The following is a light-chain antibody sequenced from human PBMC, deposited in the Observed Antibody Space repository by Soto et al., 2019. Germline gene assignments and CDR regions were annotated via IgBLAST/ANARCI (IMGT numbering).Light chain of an antibody. CDR1: SSNIGNNY. J-gene: IGLJ2*01. CDR2: DNN. V-gene: IGLV1-51*01. Sequence: QSVLTQSPSVSAVPGQTVTISCSGSSSNIGNNYVSWYQQLPGTAPKLLVYDNNKRPSGIPDRFSGSKSGTSGTLDITGLQTGDDADYYCATWDGSLPGEVFGGGTKVTAL. CDR3: ATWDGSLPGEV.